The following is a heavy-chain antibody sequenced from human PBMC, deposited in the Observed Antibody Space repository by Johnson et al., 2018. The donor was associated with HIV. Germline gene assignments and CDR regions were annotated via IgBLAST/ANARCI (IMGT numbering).Heavy chain of an antibody. J-gene: IGHJ3*02. Sequence: QVQVVESGGGVVQPGGSLRLSCVASGFAFSSYGMHWVRQAPGKGLEWVSFIRYDGGNKSYGDSVKGRFTISRDTSKNTLYVQMISLRAEDTAVYYCAKERSTYYNFWSGSAGNDAFDIWGQGTMVTVSS. V-gene: IGHV3-30*02. CDR2: IRYDGGNK. D-gene: IGHD3-3*01. CDR3: AKERSTYYNFWSGSAGNDAFDI. CDR1: GFAFSSYG.